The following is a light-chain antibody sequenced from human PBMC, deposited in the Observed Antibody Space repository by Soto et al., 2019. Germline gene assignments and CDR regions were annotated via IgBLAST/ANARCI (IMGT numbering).Light chain of an antibody. CDR2: EDN. V-gene: IGLV6-57*01. J-gene: IGLJ3*02. Sequence: NFMLTQPHSVSESPGKTVTISCTRSSGSIASNYVQWYQQRPGSSPTTVIYEDNQRPSGVPDRFSGSIDSSSNSASLTISGLKTEDEADYYCQSYDSSNLWVFGGGTMLTVL. CDR1: SGSIASNY. CDR3: QSYDSSNLWV.